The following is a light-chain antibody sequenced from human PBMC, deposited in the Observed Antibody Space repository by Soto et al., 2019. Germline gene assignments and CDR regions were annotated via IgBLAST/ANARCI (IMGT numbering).Light chain of an antibody. Sequence: QSVLTQPASVSGSPGQTITISCTGTSSDVGGYNYVSWYQHHPGKAPKLMIYEVSNRPSGVSNRFSGSKSGNTASLTIAGLQAEDEADYYCSSYTSSSNQVFGGGTKLTVL. V-gene: IGLV2-14*01. CDR3: SSYTSSSNQV. J-gene: IGLJ2*01. CDR2: EVS. CDR1: SSDVGGYNY.